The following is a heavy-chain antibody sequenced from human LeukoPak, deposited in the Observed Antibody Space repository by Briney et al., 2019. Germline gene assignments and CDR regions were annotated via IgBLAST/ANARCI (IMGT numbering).Heavy chain of an antibody. CDR2: ISGSGGST. D-gene: IGHD2-21*02. Sequence: GGSLRLSCAASGFTFSSYAMSWVRQAPGKGLEWVSAISGSGGSTYYADSVKGRFTISRDNSKNTLYLQMHSLRPGDTAVYYCVREDTPATANYWGQGTLVTISS. J-gene: IGHJ4*02. CDR3: VREDTPATANY. CDR1: GFTFSSYA. V-gene: IGHV3-23*01.